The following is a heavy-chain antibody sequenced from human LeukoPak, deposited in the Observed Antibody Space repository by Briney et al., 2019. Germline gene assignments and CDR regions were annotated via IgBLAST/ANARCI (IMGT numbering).Heavy chain of an antibody. CDR3: ARGAYYEYYFDY. CDR1: GGSISSGSYY. J-gene: IGHJ4*02. D-gene: IGHD3-22*01. Sequence: PSQTLSLTCTVSGGSISSGSYYWIWIRQPAGKGLEWIGRIYTSGSTNYNPSLKSRVTISVDTSKNQFSLKLSSVTAADTAVYYCARGAYYEYYFDYCGQGTLVTVSS. V-gene: IGHV4-61*02. CDR2: IYTSGST.